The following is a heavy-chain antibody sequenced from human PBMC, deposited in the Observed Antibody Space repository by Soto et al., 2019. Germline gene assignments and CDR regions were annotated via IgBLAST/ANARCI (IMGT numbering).Heavy chain of an antibody. V-gene: IGHV3-23*01. CDR3: AKVGGDGYSPVDC. D-gene: IGHD5-18*01. J-gene: IGHJ4*02. CDR2: ISGSGAGT. Sequence: EVQLLESGGGLVQPGGSLRLSCAASGFTFTSCAMSWVRQAPGKGLEWVSGISGSGAGTYYADSVKGRFTISRDNSKNRRYQQMNSLRAEDPAVYYCAKVGGDGYSPVDCWGQGPLVTVSS. CDR1: GFTFTSCA.